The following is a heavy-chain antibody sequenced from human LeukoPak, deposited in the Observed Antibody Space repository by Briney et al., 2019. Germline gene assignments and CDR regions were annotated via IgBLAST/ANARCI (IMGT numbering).Heavy chain of an antibody. CDR3: ARDLGTTTPHYYFDY. J-gene: IGHJ4*02. V-gene: IGHV4-59*01. CDR1: GGSINSYY. CDR2: IYYSGST. Sequence: PSETLSLTCTVSGGSINSYYWSWLPQPPGKGLEWIGYIYYSGSTNFTPSLKSRVTMSVDTSKNQFSLKLSSVTAADTAVYYCARDLGTTTPHYYFDYWGQGTLVTVSS. D-gene: IGHD1-1*01.